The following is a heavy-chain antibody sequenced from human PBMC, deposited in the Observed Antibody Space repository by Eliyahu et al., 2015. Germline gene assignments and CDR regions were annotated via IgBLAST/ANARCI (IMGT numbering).Heavy chain of an antibody. J-gene: IGHJ4*02. Sequence: EVQLVESGGGLVQPGGSLRLSCVASGFTISNSWMHWVRQVPGKGLVWVSRINGDGTRPSYGDSVKGRFITSRDNAKNTLYLQMNSLSAEDTAVYYCAEGPDSNGHLSHKWGQGTLVTVSS. V-gene: IGHV3-74*01. CDR3: AEGPDSNGHLSHK. CDR2: INGDGTRP. CDR1: GFTISNSW. D-gene: IGHD1-1*01.